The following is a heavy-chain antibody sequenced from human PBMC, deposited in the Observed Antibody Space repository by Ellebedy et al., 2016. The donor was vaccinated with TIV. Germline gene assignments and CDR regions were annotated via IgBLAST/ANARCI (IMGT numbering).Heavy chain of an antibody. J-gene: IGHJ4*02. V-gene: IGHV3-43*01. D-gene: IGHD3-10*01. CDR1: GFTFDDYT. CDR2: ISWDGGST. CDR3: AKDRGDGSGSALDY. Sequence: GESLKISXAASGFTFDDYTMHWVRQAPGKGLEWVSLISWDGGSTYYADSVKGRFTISRDNSKNSLYLQMNSLRTEDTALYYCAKDRGDGSGSALDYWGQGTLVTVSS.